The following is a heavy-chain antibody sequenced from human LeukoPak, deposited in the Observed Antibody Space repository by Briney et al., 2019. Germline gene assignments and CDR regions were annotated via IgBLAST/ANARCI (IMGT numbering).Heavy chain of an antibody. CDR2: INPNSGGT. D-gene: IGHD1-26*01. V-gene: IGHV1-2*06. CDR3: ARGSYGYSGSYYRLDY. J-gene: IGHJ4*02. Sequence: ASVKVSCKASGCTFTGYYMHWVRQAPGQGLEWMGRINPNSGGTNYAQKFQGRVTMTRDTSISTAYMELSRLRSDDTAVYYCARGSYGYSGSYYRLDYWGQGTLVTVSS. CDR1: GCTFTGYY.